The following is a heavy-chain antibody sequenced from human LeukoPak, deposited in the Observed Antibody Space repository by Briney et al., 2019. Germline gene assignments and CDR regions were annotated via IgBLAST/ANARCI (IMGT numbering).Heavy chain of an antibody. J-gene: IGHJ6*03. V-gene: IGHV3-30*11. CDR2: ISYDGSNK. CDR1: GFTFSGYA. Sequence: PGGSLRLSCAASGFTFSGYAMHWVRQAPGKGLEWVAVISYDGSNKYYADSVKGRFTTSRDNSKNTLYLQMNSLRAEDTAVYYCARDSYDYYYYMDVWGKGTTVTVSS. CDR3: ARDSYDYYYYMDV.